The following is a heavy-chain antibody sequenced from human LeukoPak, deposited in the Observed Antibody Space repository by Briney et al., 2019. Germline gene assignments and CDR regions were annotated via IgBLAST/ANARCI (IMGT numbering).Heavy chain of an antibody. CDR3: ARFTFGGVIVPS. J-gene: IGHJ4*02. D-gene: IGHD3-16*02. CDR1: GGSISSGSYY. Sequence: SQTLSLTYTVSGGSISSGSYYWSWIRQPAGKGLEWIGRIYTSGSTNYNPSLKSRVTISVDTSKNQFSLKLSSVTAADTAVYYCARFTFGGVIVPSWGQGTLVTVSS. V-gene: IGHV4-61*02. CDR2: IYTSGST.